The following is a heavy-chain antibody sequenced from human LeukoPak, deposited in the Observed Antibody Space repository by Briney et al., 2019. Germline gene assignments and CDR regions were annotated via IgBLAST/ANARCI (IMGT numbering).Heavy chain of an antibody. CDR2: VNHSGST. V-gene: IGHV4-59*08. CDR1: GGSISDIY. J-gene: IGHJ3*02. CDR3: AKHHSFDI. Sequence: PSETLSLTCTVSGGSISDIYWSWIRQFPGKGLEWIGYVNHSGSTKYNPSLKSRVTLSVDTSKHHLSLNLSSVTAADTAVYYCAKHHSFDIWGQGTLVTVSS.